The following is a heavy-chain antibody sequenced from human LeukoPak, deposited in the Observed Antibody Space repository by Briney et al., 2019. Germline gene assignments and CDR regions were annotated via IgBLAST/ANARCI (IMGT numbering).Heavy chain of an antibody. Sequence: ASVKVSCKASGHTFTDYYMHWVRQAPGQGLEWMGWINGYNGNTNYAQKLQGRVSMTTDTSTNTAYMELRSLRSDDTAEYYCAREEAGSGWPDYWGQGTLVTVSS. CDR3: AREEAGSGWPDY. J-gene: IGHJ4*02. CDR2: INGYNGNT. D-gene: IGHD6-19*01. CDR1: GHTFTDYY. V-gene: IGHV1-18*04.